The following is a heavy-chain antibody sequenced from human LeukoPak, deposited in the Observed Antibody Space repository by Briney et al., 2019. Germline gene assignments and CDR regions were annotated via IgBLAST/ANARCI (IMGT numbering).Heavy chain of an antibody. V-gene: IGHV4-59*01. CDR3: GRRPAVDGPIDN. CDR2: IYSSGTT. D-gene: IGHD3/OR15-3a*01. J-gene: IGHJ4*02. CDR1: GGSLHRSF. Sequence: PSETLSLTCVVSGGSLHRSFWTWVRQPPGKGLDWIGRIYSSGTTDYSLSLKSRLTISIDTSKNQFSLRLASVTAADTAVYYCGRRPAVDGPIDNWGQGILVAVSS.